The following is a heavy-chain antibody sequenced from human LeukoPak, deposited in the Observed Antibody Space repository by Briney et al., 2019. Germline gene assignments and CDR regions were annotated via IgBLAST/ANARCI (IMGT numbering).Heavy chain of an antibody. CDR1: GFTFSSYA. CDR2: ISSNGGST. CDR3: ARAWAAAGN. V-gene: IGHV3-64*01. D-gene: IGHD6-13*01. Sequence: GGSLRLSCAASGFTFSSYAMHWVRQAPGKGLEYVSAISSNGGSTYYANSVKGRFTISRDNSKNTLYLQMGSLRAEDMAVYYCARAWAAAGNWGQGILVTVSS. J-gene: IGHJ4*02.